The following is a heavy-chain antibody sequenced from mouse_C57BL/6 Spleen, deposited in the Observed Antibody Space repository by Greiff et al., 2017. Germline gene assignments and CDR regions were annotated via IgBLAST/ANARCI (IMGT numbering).Heavy chain of an antibody. D-gene: IGHD1-1*01. Sequence: DVQLQESGPGLVKPSQSLSLTCSVTGYSITSGYYWNWIRQFPGNKLEWMGYISYDGSNNYNPSLKNRISITRDTSKNQFFLKLNSVTTEDTATYYCAREPYYYGSSYYFDYWGQGTTLTVSS. V-gene: IGHV3-6*01. CDR3: AREPYYYGSSYYFDY. CDR1: GYSITSGYY. CDR2: ISYDGSN. J-gene: IGHJ2*01.